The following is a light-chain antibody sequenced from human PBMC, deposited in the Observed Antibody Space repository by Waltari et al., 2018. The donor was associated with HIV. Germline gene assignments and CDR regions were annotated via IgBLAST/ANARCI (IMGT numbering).Light chain of an antibody. J-gene: IGKJ1*01. Sequence: VLAQYPATLSLSPGERATLPCSTSQTITNNNLSWYQQKPGQAPRLLISGASTRAPGIPDRFIGSGSGTDFTLTISRVDPGDFAVYYCQQYSRSPWTFGQGTKVEIK. CDR3: QQYSRSPWT. CDR1: QTITNNN. V-gene: IGKV3-20*01. CDR2: GAS.